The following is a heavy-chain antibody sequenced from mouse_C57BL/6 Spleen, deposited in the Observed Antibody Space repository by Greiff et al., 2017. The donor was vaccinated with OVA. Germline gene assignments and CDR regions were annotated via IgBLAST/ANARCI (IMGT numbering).Heavy chain of an antibody. CDR2: ISSGSSTI. CDR3: GRSSGWYRGCAY. V-gene: IGHV5-17*01. D-gene: IGHD1-1*02. CDR1: GFTFSDYG. J-gene: IGHJ3*01. Sequence: EVMLVESGGGLVKPGGSLKLSCAASGFTFSDYGMHWVRQAPEKGLEWVAYISSGSSTIYYADTVKGRFTISRDNAKNTLFLQMTSQRSEDTAMYYCGRSSGWYRGCAYWGQGTLVTVSA.